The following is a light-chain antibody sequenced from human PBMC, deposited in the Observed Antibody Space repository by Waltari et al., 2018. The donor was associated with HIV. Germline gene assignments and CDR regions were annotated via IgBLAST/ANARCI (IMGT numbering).Light chain of an antibody. J-gene: IGLJ2*01. V-gene: IGLV2-8*01. CDR2: DVS. CDR3: TSYAGSNNLNVV. CDR1: SSDVGGSEY. Sequence: QSALTQPPSASGSPGQSVTISCTRTSSDVGGSEYVYSYQHPPGKAPKLMIYDVSKRPEGVPDRFSGSKSGNTASLTVSGLQAEDEAEYYCTSYAGSNNLNVVFGGGTKLTVL.